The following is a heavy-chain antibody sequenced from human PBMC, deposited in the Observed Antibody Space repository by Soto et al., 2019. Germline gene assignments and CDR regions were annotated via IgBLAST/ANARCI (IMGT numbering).Heavy chain of an antibody. Sequence: TLSLTCTVSGGSVSSGSYYWSWIRQPPGKGLEWIGYIYYSGSTNYNPSLKSRVTISVDTSKNQFSLKLSSVTAADTAVYYCARDRNGYEDYWGQGTLVTVSS. CDR1: GGSVSSGSYY. CDR3: ARDRNGYEDY. J-gene: IGHJ4*02. CDR2: IYYSGST. V-gene: IGHV4-61*01. D-gene: IGHD5-18*01.